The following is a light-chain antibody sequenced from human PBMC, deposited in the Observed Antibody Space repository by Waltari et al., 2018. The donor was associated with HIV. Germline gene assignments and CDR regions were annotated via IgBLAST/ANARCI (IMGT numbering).Light chain of an antibody. J-gene: IGLJ2*01. Sequence: QAVVTQEPSHTVSHGGTVTRTCGPSTGSVTRGPHPYSSQQKPGQAPRTLIYDTNNKHSWTPARFSGSLLGGKAALTLSGAQPEDEAKYYCLLSYAGARPVVFGGGTQLTVL. CDR3: LLSYAGARPVV. CDR1: TGSVTRGPH. V-gene: IGLV7-46*01. CDR2: DTN.